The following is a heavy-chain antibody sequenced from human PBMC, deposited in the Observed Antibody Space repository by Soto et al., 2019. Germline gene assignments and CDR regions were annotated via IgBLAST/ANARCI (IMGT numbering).Heavy chain of an antibody. CDR2: IYWDDYK. CDR3: VHKGGADRILDY. D-gene: IGHD3-16*01. Sequence: QITLKESGPALVKPTQTLTLTCTFSGFSLSTSGVGVGWIRQPPGEALEWLALIYWDDYKHFSPSLESRLTITKDTSKNQVVLTMTNMDPVDTATYYCVHKGGADRILDYWGQGTLVTVSS. V-gene: IGHV2-5*02. J-gene: IGHJ4*02. CDR1: GFSLSTSGVG.